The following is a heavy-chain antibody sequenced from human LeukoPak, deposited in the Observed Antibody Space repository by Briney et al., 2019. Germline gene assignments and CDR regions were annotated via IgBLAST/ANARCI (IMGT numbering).Heavy chain of an antibody. V-gene: IGHV1-2*02. J-gene: IGHJ5*02. CDR2: INPNSGGT. Sequence: ASVKVSCKASGYTFTGYYMHWVRQAPGQGLEWMGWINPNSGGTNYAQKFQGRVTITRDTSISTAYMELSRLRSDDTAVYYCARDIGDIVVVPAAFMGFDPWGQGTLVTVSS. CDR1: GYTFTGYY. D-gene: IGHD2-2*01. CDR3: ARDIGDIVVVPAAFMGFDP.